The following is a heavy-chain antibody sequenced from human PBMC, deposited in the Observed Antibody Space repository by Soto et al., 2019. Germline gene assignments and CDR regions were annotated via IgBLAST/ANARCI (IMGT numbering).Heavy chain of an antibody. CDR3: ARDLLSHSSSWYGSLYYYYYGMDV. CDR2: ISAYNGNT. CDR1: GYTFTSYG. Sequence: XSVKVSCKASGYTFTSYGISWVRQAPGQGLEWMGWISAYNGNTNYAQKLQGRVTMTTDTSTSTAYMELRSLRSDDTAVYYCARDLLSHSSSWYGSLYYYYYGMDVWGQGTTVTVS. V-gene: IGHV1-18*01. D-gene: IGHD6-13*01. J-gene: IGHJ6*02.